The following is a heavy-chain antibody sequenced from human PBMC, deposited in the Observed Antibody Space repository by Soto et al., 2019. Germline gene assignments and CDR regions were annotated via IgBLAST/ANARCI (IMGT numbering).Heavy chain of an antibody. CDR3: AADPGSSFTYYYGMDV. V-gene: IGHV1-58*01. D-gene: IGHD6-6*01. J-gene: IGHJ6*02. CDR2: IVVGSGNT. CDR1: GFTFTSSA. Sequence: GASVKVSCKASGFTFTSSAVQWVRQARGQRLEWIGWIVVGSGNTNYAQKFQERVTITRDMSTSTAYMELSSLRSEDTAVYYCAADPGSSFTYYYGMDVWGQGTTVTVSS.